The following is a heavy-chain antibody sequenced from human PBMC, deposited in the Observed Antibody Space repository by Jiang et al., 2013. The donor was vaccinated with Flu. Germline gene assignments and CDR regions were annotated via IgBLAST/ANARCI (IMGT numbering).Heavy chain of an antibody. V-gene: IGHV1-18*01. J-gene: IGHJ4*02. CDR2: ISAYNGNT. D-gene: IGHD3-22*01. CDR3: ARGVYDSSGYYPDY. Sequence: RQAPGQGLEWMGWISAYNGNTNYAQKLQGRVTMTTDTSTSTAYMELRSLRSDDTAVYYCARGVYDSSGYYPDYWGQGTLVTVSS.